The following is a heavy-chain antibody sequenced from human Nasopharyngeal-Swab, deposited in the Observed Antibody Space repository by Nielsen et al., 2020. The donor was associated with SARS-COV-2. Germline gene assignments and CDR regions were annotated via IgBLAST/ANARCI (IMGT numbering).Heavy chain of an antibody. V-gene: IGHV1-18*01. CDR3: ARDPHIVVVPGNWFDP. Sequence: ASVKVSCKASGYTFTSYGISWVRQAPGQGLEWMGWISAYNGNTNYAQKLQGRVTMTKDTSTSTAYMELRSLRSDDTAVYYCARDPHIVVVPGNWFDPWGQGTLVTVSS. CDR1: GYTFTSYG. J-gene: IGHJ5*02. D-gene: IGHD2-2*01. CDR2: ISAYNGNT.